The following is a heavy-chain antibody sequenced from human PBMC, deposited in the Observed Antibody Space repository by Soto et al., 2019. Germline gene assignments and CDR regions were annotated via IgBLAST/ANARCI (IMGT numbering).Heavy chain of an antibody. CDR3: ARGAQGGYYYYMDV. Sequence: HPGGSLRLSCAASGFTFSRYWMHWVRQAPGKGLVWVSRINNDGSSTGYADSVKGRFTISRDNAKNSLYLQMNSLRAEDTALYHCARGAQGGYYYYMDVWGKGTTVTVSS. V-gene: IGHV3-74*01. J-gene: IGHJ6*03. D-gene: IGHD3-16*01. CDR1: GFTFSRYW. CDR2: INNDGSST.